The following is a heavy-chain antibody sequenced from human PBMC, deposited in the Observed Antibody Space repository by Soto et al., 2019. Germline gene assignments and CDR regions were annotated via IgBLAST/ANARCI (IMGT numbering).Heavy chain of an antibody. J-gene: IGHJ6*02. D-gene: IGHD3-22*01. Sequence: SVKVSCKASGYTFTYRYLHWVRQAPGQALEWMGWITPFNGNTNYAQKFQDRVTITRDRSMSTAYMELSSLRSEDTAMYYCATSGVVVIAYYYYGMDVWGQGTTVTVSS. CDR3: ATSGVVVIAYYYYGMDV. CDR1: GYTFTYRY. CDR2: ITPFNGNT. V-gene: IGHV1-45*02.